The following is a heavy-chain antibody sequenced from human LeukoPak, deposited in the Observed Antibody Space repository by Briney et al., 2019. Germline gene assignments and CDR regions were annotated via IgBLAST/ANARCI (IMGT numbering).Heavy chain of an antibody. CDR2: ISGSGGST. CDR3: ANNGSWELPVTY. Sequence: PGGSLRLSCAASGFTFSSYAMSWVRQAPGKGLEWVSAISGSGGSTYYADSVKGRFTISRDNSKNTLYLQVNSLRAEDTAVYYCANNGSWELPVTYWGQGTLVTVSS. CDR1: GFTFSSYA. D-gene: IGHD1-26*01. J-gene: IGHJ4*02. V-gene: IGHV3-23*01.